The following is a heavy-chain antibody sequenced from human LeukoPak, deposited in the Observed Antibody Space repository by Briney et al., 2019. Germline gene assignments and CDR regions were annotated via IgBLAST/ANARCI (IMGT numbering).Heavy chain of an antibody. CDR3: AGINPYYYYMHV. CDR1: GGTCSSYA. J-gene: IGHJ6*03. Sequence: SVKVSCKASGGTCSSYAISWVRQAPGQGLEWMGRIIPIFGTANYAQKFQGRVTITTDESTSTAYMELSSWRSEDSAVYYCAGINPYYYYMHVGGKGTTVTVSS. V-gene: IGHV1-69*05. CDR2: IIPIFGTA.